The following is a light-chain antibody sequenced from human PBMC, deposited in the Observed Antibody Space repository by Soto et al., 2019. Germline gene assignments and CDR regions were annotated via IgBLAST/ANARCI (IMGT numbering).Light chain of an antibody. J-gene: IGKJ1*01. V-gene: IGKV3-20*01. CDR3: QQYDTSPRT. Sequence: EGVLTQSPGTLSMPPGERTTLSCRASQSVSSNFLDWYQQKPGQAPRLLIYGASSRATGIPDRFSGSGSGTDFTLTISRLEPEDFAVYYCQQYDTSPRTFGQGTKVDIK. CDR2: GAS. CDR1: QSVSSNF.